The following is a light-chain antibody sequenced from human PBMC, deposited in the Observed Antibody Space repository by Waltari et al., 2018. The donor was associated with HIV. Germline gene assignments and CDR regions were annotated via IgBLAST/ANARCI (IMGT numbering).Light chain of an antibody. CDR3: QAWDSSAVV. Sequence: SYDLSQPPSVSVSPGQTASITCSGDQLGDKYVSWYQQYPGQSPVLVIYQDDRRPSGIPERCSGSNAGTTATLTIGGTQTMDEADYYCQAWDSSAVVFGRGTKLTVL. CDR1: QLGDKY. J-gene: IGLJ3*02. V-gene: IGLV3-1*01. CDR2: QDD.